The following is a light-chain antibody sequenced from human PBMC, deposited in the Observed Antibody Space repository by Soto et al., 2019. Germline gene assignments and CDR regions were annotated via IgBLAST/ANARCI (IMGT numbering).Light chain of an antibody. J-gene: IGKJ1*01. V-gene: IGKV3D-15*01. Sequence: EIVLTQSPGTLSLSPGERATLSCRASQSVSNNYLAWYQQKPGQAPRLLIYGASNRATGIPARFSGSGSGTGFTLTISSLQSEDFAVYYCQQYNNWWTFGQGTKVDIK. CDR2: GAS. CDR3: QQYNNWWT. CDR1: QSVSNN.